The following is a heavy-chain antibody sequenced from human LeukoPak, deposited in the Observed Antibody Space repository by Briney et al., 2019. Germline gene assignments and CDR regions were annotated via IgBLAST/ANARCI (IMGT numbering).Heavy chain of an antibody. CDR2: ISRSSAT. CDR3: ARFDSGSHGVFDS. V-gene: IGHV3-11*03. J-gene: IGHJ4*02. Sequence: WGSCRLSCAASGFTFSDYYMSWIRQAPGKGLEWVSYISRSSATNYADSVKGRFTISRDNVKNSVYLQMNSLSAKDTAVYYCARFDSGSHGVFDSWGQGTL. CDR1: GFTFSDYY. D-gene: IGHD3-10*01.